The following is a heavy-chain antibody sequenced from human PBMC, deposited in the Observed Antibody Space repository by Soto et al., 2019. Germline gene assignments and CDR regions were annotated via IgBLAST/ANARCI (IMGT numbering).Heavy chain of an antibody. V-gene: IGHV4-31*03. Sequence: QLQLQESGPGLVRASQTLSLTCSVSGGSITSGGYYWGWIRQLPEKGLDWVAYVYSSGRTYYNPSLQSRLSISLDTSKNQFSLILRSVTAADTAVYYCARDHNGFKKAFDIWGQGAMVTVSS. CDR3: ARDHNGFKKAFDI. CDR2: VYSSGRT. J-gene: IGHJ3*02. D-gene: IGHD5-12*01. CDR1: GGSITSGGYY.